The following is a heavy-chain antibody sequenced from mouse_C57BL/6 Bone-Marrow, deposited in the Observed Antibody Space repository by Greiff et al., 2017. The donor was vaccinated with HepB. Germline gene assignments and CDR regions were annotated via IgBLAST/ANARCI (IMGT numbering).Heavy chain of an antibody. CDR2: IDPSDSYT. J-gene: IGHJ1*03. CDR3: ARHYYGSSHWYFDV. Sequence: VQLQQPGAELVRPGTSVKLSCKASGYTFTSYWMHWVKQRPGQGLEWIGVIDPSDSYTNYNQKFKGKATLTVDTSSSTAYMQLISLTSEDSAVYYWARHYYGSSHWYFDVWGTGTTVTVSS. D-gene: IGHD1-1*01. V-gene: IGHV1-59*01. CDR1: GYTFTSYW.